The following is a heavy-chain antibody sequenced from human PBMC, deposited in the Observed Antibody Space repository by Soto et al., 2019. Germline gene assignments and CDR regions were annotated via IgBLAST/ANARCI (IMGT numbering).Heavy chain of an antibody. Sequence: GGSLRLSCAASGFIFSNYAMSWVRQAPGKGLEWVSSLSGSGGSTHYADSVKGRFTISRDNSKNTLYLQMNSLRAEDTAVYYCAKDKGYGDKDSFDYWGQGTLVTVSS. J-gene: IGHJ4*02. V-gene: IGHV3-23*01. CDR2: LSGSGGST. D-gene: IGHD4-17*01. CDR3: AKDKGYGDKDSFDY. CDR1: GFIFSNYA.